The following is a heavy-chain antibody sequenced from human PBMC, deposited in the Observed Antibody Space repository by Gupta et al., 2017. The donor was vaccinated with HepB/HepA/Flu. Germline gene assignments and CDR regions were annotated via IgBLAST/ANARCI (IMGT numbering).Heavy chain of an antibody. V-gene: IGHV1-2*02. CDR1: GYTFTKNY. CDR2: IDPRNGHT. CDR3: ARDPGRPATSWYFDV. D-gene: IGHD2-8*02. Sequence: QVQLVQSGAEVKKPGASVMVSCRASGYTFTKNYMHWMRQVPGQGPEWMGWIDPRNGHTKYAQKFQDRVTLTRDTSMNTHYMELTRLTSDDTAIYFCARDPGRPATSWYFDVWGRGSLVTVSS. J-gene: IGHJ2*01.